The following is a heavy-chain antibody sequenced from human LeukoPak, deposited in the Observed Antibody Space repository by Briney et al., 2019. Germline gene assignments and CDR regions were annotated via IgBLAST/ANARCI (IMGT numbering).Heavy chain of an antibody. CDR3: ARDDGGDFNDAFDI. CDR2: ISYDGSNK. J-gene: IGHJ3*02. V-gene: IGHV3-30*03. D-gene: IGHD2-21*02. CDR1: GFTFSSYG. Sequence: PGGSLRLSCAASGFTFSSYGMHWVRQAPGKGLEWVAVISYDGSNKYYADSVKGRFTISRDNAQNSLYLRMNSLRAEDTAVYYCARDDGGDFNDAFDIWGQGTMVAVSS.